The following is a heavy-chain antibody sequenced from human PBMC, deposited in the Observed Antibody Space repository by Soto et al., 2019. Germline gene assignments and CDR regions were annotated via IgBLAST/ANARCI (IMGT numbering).Heavy chain of an antibody. J-gene: IGHJ4*02. CDR2: IYYSGST. V-gene: IGHV4-31*03. CDR3: ARALNHQYYFDY. Sequence: SETLSLTCTVSGGSISSGGYYWSWIRQHPGKGLEWIGYIYYSGSTYYNPSLKSRVTISVDTSKTQFSLKLSSVTAAHTAVYYCARALNHQYYFDYWGQGTLVTVSS. CDR1: GGSISSGGYY. D-gene: IGHD2-2*01.